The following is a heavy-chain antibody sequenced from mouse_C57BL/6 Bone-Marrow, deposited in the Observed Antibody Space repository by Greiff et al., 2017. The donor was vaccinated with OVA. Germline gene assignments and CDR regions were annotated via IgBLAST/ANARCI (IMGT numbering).Heavy chain of an antibody. CDR1: GYSITSGYY. D-gene: IGHD2-1*01. CDR3: ARQGAGNYGFDY. CDR2: ISYDGSN. V-gene: IGHV3-6*01. Sequence: EVKLQESGPGLVKPSQSLSLTCSVTGYSITSGYYWNWIRQFPGNKLEWMGYISYDGSNNYNPSLKNRISITRDTSKNQFFLKLNSVTTEDTATYYCARQGAGNYGFDYWGQGTTLTVSS. J-gene: IGHJ2*01.